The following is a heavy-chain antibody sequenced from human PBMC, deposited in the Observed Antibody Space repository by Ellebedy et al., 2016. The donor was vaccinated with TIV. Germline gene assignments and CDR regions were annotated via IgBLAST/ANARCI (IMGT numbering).Heavy chain of an antibody. D-gene: IGHD3-10*01. CDR1: GFTFSDYY. Sequence: GESLKISXAASGFTFSDYYMSWIRQAPGKGLEWVSYISSSSSYTNYADSVKGRFTISRDNAKNSLYLQMNSLRAEDTAVYYCASSAVRGVFDYWGQGTLVTVSS. CDR3: ASSAVRGVFDY. J-gene: IGHJ4*02. CDR2: ISSSSSYT. V-gene: IGHV3-11*03.